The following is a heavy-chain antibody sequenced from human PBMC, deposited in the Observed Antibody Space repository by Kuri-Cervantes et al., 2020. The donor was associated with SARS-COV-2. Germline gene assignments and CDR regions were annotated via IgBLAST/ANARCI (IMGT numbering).Heavy chain of an antibody. V-gene: IGHV4-59*08. D-gene: IGHD3-22*01. CDR1: GGSISSYY. Sequence: SETLSLTCTVSGGSISSYYWSWIRQPPGKGLEWIGSIYHSGSTYYNPSLKSRVTISVDTSKNQFSLKLSSVTAADTAVYYCARHSRDSSGYYFSFWPFDYWGQGTLVTVSS. CDR2: IYHSGST. J-gene: IGHJ4*02. CDR3: ARHSRDSSGYYFSFWPFDY.